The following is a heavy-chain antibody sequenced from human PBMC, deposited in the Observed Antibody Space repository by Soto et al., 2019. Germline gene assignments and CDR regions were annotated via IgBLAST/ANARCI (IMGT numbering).Heavy chain of an antibody. CDR2: MNPNSGNT. Sequence: ASVKVSCKASGYTFTSYDINWVRQATGQGLEWMGWMNPNSGNTGYAQKFQGRVTMTRNTSISTAYMELSSLRSEETAVYYCARGPSTLYSSSSVLDYWGQGTLVTVSS. D-gene: IGHD6-6*01. V-gene: IGHV1-8*01. CDR1: GYTFTSYD. J-gene: IGHJ4*02. CDR3: ARGPSTLYSSSSVLDY.